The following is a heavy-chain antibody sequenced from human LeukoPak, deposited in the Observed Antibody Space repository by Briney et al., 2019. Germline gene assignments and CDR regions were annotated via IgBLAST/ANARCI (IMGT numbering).Heavy chain of an antibody. V-gene: IGHV3-48*02. CDR3: AKNGAVAGTCDY. CDR2: ISSSSSTI. Sequence: GGSLRLSCAASGFTFNHYAMNWVRQAPGRGLEWVSYISSSSSTIYYADSVKGRFTISRDNAKKSLYLQMNSLREEDTAVYYCAKNGAVAGTCDYWGQGILVTVSS. D-gene: IGHD6-19*01. J-gene: IGHJ4*02. CDR1: GFTFNHYA.